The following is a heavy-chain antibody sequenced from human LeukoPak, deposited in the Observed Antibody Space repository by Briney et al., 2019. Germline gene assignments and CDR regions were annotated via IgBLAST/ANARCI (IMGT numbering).Heavy chain of an antibody. CDR2: IIPIFGTA. CDR1: GGTFSSYA. CDR3: AVGERLSEYFQH. J-gene: IGHJ1*01. D-gene: IGHD3-10*01. Sequence: SVKVSYKASGGTFSSYAISWVRQAPGQGLEWMGGIIPIFGTANYAQKFQGRVTITTDESTSTAYMELSSLRSEDTAVYYCAVGERLSEYFQHWGQGTLVTVSS. V-gene: IGHV1-69*05.